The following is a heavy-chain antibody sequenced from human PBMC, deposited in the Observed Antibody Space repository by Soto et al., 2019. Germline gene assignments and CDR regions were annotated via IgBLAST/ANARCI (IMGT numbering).Heavy chain of an antibody. V-gene: IGHV4-31*03. CDR1: GGSISSGGYY. CDR3: ARENSITFFFDY. J-gene: IGHJ4*02. Sequence: SETQSLTCTVSGGSISSGGYYWSWIRQHPGKGLEWIGYIYYSGSTYYNPSLKSRVTISVDTSKNQFSLKLSSVTAADTAVYYCARENSITFFFDYWGQGTLVTVSS. CDR2: IYYSGST. D-gene: IGHD3-3*02.